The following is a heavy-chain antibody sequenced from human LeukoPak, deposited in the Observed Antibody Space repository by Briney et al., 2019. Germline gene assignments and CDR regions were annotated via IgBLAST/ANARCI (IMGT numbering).Heavy chain of an antibody. Sequence: GGSLSLSCAASGFTFDDYAMHWVRQAPGKGLEWVSLISGDGGSTYYADSVKGRFTISRDNSKNSLYLQMNSLRTEDTALYYCAKDANIISGSYWSGDAFDIWGQGTMVTVSS. CDR2: ISGDGGST. J-gene: IGHJ3*02. V-gene: IGHV3-43*02. D-gene: IGHD1-26*01. CDR1: GFTFDDYA. CDR3: AKDANIISGSYWSGDAFDI.